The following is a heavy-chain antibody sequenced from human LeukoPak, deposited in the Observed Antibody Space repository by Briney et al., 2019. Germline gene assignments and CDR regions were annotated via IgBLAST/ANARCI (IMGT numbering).Heavy chain of an antibody. Sequence: GRSLRLSCAASGFTFSSYAMHWVRQAPGKGLEWVAVISYDGSNKYYADSVKGRFTISRDNSKNTLYLQMNSLRAEDTAVYYCARDREMVRQSRYFDYWGQGTLVTVSS. CDR3: ARDREMVRQSRYFDY. J-gene: IGHJ4*02. V-gene: IGHV3-30-3*01. CDR2: ISYDGSNK. D-gene: IGHD3-10*01. CDR1: GFTFSSYA.